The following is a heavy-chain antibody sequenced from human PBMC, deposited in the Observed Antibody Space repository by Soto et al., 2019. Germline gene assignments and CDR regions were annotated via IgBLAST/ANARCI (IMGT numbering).Heavy chain of an antibody. V-gene: IGHV3-23*01. D-gene: IGHD1-26*01. CDR1: GFTFSSYA. Sequence: GGSLRLSCAASGFTFSSYAMSWVRQAPGKGLEWVSAISGSGGSTYYADSVKGRFTISRDNSKNTLYLQMNSLRAEDTAVYSWAKGYSGSYYYYGMDVWGQGTTVTVSS. J-gene: IGHJ6*02. CDR3: AKGYSGSYYYYGMDV. CDR2: ISGSGGST.